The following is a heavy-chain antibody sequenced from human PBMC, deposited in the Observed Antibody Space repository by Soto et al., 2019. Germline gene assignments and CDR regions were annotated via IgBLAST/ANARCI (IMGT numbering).Heavy chain of an antibody. V-gene: IGHV3-23*01. CDR1: GFTFSSYA. CDR2: ISGSGGST. J-gene: IGHJ6*03. CDR3: AKVSVWFGVNYMDV. D-gene: IGHD3-10*01. Sequence: EVQLLESGGGLVQPGGSLRLSCAASGFTFSSYAMSWVRQAPGKGLEWVSAISGSGGSTYYADSVKGRFTISRDNTKNTLYLQMIRLGAEDTAVYYCAKVSVWFGVNYMDVWGKGTTVTVSS.